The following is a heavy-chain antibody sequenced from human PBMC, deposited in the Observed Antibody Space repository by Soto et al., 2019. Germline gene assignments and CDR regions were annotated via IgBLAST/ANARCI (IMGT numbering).Heavy chain of an antibody. V-gene: IGHV3-23*01. J-gene: IGHJ3*02. CDR1: GFTFSSYA. D-gene: IGHD2-8*01. Sequence: GGSLRLSCAASGFTFSSYAMSWVRQAPGKGLEWVSAISGSGGSTYYADSVKGRFTISRDNSKNTLYLQMNSLRAEDTAVYYCATCPIVLMVYANDAFDIWGQGTMVTVSS. CDR2: ISGSGGST. CDR3: ATCPIVLMVYANDAFDI.